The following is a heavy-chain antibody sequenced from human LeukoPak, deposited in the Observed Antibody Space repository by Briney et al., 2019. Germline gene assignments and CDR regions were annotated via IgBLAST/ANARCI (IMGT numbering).Heavy chain of an antibody. CDR2: IRYDGSNK. CDR1: GFTFSSYS. CDR3: AKDLLYYDFWSAYYHFDY. Sequence: GGSLRLSCAASGFTFSSYSMNWVRQAPGKGLEWVAFIRYDGSNKDYTDSVKGRFTISRDNSKNTLYLQMNSLRAEDTAVYYCAKDLLYYDFWSAYYHFDYWGQGTLVTVSS. D-gene: IGHD3-3*01. J-gene: IGHJ4*02. V-gene: IGHV3-30*02.